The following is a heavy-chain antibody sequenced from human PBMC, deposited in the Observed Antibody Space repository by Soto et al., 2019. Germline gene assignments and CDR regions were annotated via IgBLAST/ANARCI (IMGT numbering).Heavy chain of an antibody. CDR1: GFTVSNNY. CDR3: AGRPGGGGY. CDR2: IYSGGYT. D-gene: IGHD3-10*01. J-gene: IGHJ4*02. V-gene: IGHV3-53*01. Sequence: EVQLVESGGGLIQPGGSLRLSCAVSGFTVSNNYMSWVRQAPGKGLEGVSVIYSGGYTAYGDSVKGRFTISRDNSKNTHLLQTSSRGAADSAVYSWAGRPGGGGYWGQGTLVTVSS.